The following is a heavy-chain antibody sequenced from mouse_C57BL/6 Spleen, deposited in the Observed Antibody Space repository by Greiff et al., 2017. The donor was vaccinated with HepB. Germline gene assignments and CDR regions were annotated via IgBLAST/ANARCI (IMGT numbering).Heavy chain of an antibody. CDR1: GFTFSDYY. CDR3: ARDRHYYGSSSEFAY. Sequence: EVMLVESEGGLVQPGSSMKLSCTASGFTFSDYYMAWVRQVPEKGLEWVANINYDGSSTYYLDSLKSRFIISRDNAKNILYLQMSSLKSEDTATYYCARDRHYYGSSSEFAYWGQGTLVTVSA. D-gene: IGHD1-1*01. CDR2: INYDGSST. J-gene: IGHJ3*01. V-gene: IGHV5-16*01.